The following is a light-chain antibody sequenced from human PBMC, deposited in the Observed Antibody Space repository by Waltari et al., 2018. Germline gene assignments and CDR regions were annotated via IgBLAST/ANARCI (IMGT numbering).Light chain of an antibody. V-gene: IGKV3-20*01. J-gene: IGKJ2*01. CDR3: QQYGGSLPYT. CDR1: QSVDNTY. CDR2: AAS. Sequence: EIVLTQSPGTLSLSPGERATLSCRASQSVDNTYLAWYQKKPDQAPRLLIFAASSRATGIPDRFSGGGSGTDFTLTINRLEPEDFAVYYCQQYGGSLPYTFGQGTKLEIK.